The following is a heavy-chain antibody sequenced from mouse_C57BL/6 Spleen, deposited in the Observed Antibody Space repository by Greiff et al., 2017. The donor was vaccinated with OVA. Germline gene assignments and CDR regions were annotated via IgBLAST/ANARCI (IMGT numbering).Heavy chain of an antibody. CDR2: INPNNGGT. Sequence: EVKQQQSGPELVKPGASVKISCKASGYTFTDYYMNWVKQSHGKSLEWIGDINPNNGGTSYNQKFKGKATLTVDKSSSTAYMELRSLTSEDSAVYYCARPYYGSSYGFAYWGQGTLVTVSA. CDR1: GYTFTDYY. J-gene: IGHJ3*01. D-gene: IGHD1-1*01. CDR3: ARPYYGSSYGFAY. V-gene: IGHV1-26*01.